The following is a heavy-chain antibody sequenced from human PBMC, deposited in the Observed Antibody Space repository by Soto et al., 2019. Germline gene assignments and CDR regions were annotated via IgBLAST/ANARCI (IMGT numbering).Heavy chain of an antibody. Sequence: GSLRLSCAASGFTFSSYAMSWVRQAPGKGLEWVSAISGSGGSTYYADSVKGRFTISRDNSKNTLYLQMNSLRAADTAVYYCARGKQYRYSGYGQEYYYSDMDVWGKGTTLTISS. CDR3: ARGKQYRYSGYGQEYYYSDMDV. V-gene: IGHV3-23*01. J-gene: IGHJ6*03. CDR2: ISGSGGST. CDR1: GFTFSSYA. D-gene: IGHD5-12*01.